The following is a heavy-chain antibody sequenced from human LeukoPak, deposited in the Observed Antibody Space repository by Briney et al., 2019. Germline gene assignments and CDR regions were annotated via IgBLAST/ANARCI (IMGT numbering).Heavy chain of an antibody. D-gene: IGHD4-23*01. CDR1: GFTFSSYG. Sequence: GRSLRLSCAASGFTFSSYGMHWVRHSPGKGLEWVTVIWYDGSNKYYADSVKGRFTISRDNSKNTLYLQMNSLRAEDTAVYYCAGDHYGGNGWFDPWGQGTLVTVSS. CDR3: AGDHYGGNGWFDP. V-gene: IGHV3-33*01. J-gene: IGHJ5*02. CDR2: IWYDGSNK.